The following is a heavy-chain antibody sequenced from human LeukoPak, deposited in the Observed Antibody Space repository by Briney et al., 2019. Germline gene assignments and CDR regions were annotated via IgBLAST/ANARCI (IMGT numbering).Heavy chain of an antibody. Sequence: PGASVKVSCKASGYTFTSYGISWVRQAPGQGLEWMGWINPKTAVTNYAQKFQGRVTMTRDTSISTAYMELTRLRSDDTAVYFCARDVVATINWFDPWGQGTLVTVSS. CDR3: ARDVVATINWFDP. V-gene: IGHV1-2*02. D-gene: IGHD5-12*01. J-gene: IGHJ5*02. CDR1: GYTFTSYG. CDR2: INPKTAVT.